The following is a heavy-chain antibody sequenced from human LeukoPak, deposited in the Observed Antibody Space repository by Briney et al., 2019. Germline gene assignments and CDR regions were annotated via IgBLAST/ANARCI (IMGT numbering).Heavy chain of an antibody. D-gene: IGHD3-9*01. Sequence: SVKVSCKASGGTFSSYGISWVRQAPGQGLEWMGGIIPIFGTVNYVQKFQGRVTITADESTSTAYMELSSLRSEDTAVYYCARELRYFDTTYYYYYGMDVWGQGTTVTVSS. J-gene: IGHJ6*02. CDR2: IIPIFGTV. CDR3: ARELRYFDTTYYYYYGMDV. V-gene: IGHV1-69*13. CDR1: GGTFSSYG.